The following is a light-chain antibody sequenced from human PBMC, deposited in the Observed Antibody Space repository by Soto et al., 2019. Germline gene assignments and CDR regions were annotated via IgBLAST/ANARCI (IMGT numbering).Light chain of an antibody. CDR1: QTISNW. Sequence: DIQMTQSPSTLSASVGDRITITCRASQTISNWLAWYQQKPGKAPKLLIYDAAKLESGVPSRFSGSGLGTEFTLTISSLQPDDVGTYYCQHYNSYAFTFGPGTKVDIK. CDR3: QHYNSYAFT. V-gene: IGKV1-5*01. CDR2: DAA. J-gene: IGKJ3*01.